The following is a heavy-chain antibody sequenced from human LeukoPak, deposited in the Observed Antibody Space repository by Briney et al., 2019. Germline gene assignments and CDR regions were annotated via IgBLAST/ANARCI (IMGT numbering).Heavy chain of an antibody. J-gene: IGHJ3*02. Sequence: PGGTLRLSCAASGFTLSDYYMSWIRQAPGKGLEWVSYISSSGSTIYYADSVKGRFTISRDNAKNSLYLQTNSLRAEDTALYYCARDSPTGRGRGAFDIWGQGTMVTVSS. CDR2: ISSSGSTI. V-gene: IGHV3-11*04. CDR1: GFTLSDYY. CDR3: ARDSPTGRGRGAFDI. D-gene: IGHD1-14*01.